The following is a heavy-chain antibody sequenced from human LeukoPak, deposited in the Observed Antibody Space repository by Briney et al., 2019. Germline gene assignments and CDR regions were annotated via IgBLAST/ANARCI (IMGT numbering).Heavy chain of an antibody. V-gene: IGHV1-69*05. Sequence: SVKVSCKASGGTFSSYAISGVRQAPGQGREWMGGIIPIFGTANYAQKFQGRVTITTDESTSTAYMELSSLRSEDTAVYYCARGAPDCSGGSCYRRDYYYYMDVWGKGTTVTVSS. CDR1: GGTFSSYA. J-gene: IGHJ6*03. D-gene: IGHD2-15*01. CDR3: ARGAPDCSGGSCYRRDYYYYMDV. CDR2: IIPIFGTA.